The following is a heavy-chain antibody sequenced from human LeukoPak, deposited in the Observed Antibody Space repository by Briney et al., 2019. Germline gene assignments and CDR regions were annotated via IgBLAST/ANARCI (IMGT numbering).Heavy chain of an antibody. Sequence: GEPLKISCKGSGYSFTSYWIGWVRQMPGKGLEWMGIIYPADPDIRYSPSFQGQVTISADKSISTAYLQWSSLKASDTAMYYCARQEYCSGGSCYTWFDPWGQGTLVTVSS. CDR1: GYSFTSYW. CDR2: IYPADPDI. D-gene: IGHD2-15*01. V-gene: IGHV5-51*01. J-gene: IGHJ5*02. CDR3: ARQEYCSGGSCYTWFDP.